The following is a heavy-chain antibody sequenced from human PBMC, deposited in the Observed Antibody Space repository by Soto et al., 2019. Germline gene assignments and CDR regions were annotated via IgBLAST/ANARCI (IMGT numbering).Heavy chain of an antibody. V-gene: IGHV3-21*01. Sequence: EVQLVESGGGLVKPGGSLRLSCAASGFTFSSYSTNWVRQAPGKGLEWVSSISSSSSYIYYADSVKGRFTISRDNANNSLYLQMNSMRAEDTAVYYCARVRSSRDPVTQHWGQGTLVTVSS. CDR3: ARVRSSRDPVTQH. CDR2: ISSSSSYI. D-gene: IGHD6-13*01. CDR1: GFTFSSYS. J-gene: IGHJ1*01.